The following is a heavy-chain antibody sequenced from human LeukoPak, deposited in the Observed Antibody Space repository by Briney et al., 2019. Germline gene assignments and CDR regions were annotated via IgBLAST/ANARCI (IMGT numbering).Heavy chain of an antibody. Sequence: GASVKVSCKASGYTFTSYGISWVRQAPGQGLEWMGWISAYNGNTNYAQKLQGRVTMTTDTSTSTAYMELRSLRSDDTAVYYCAREYYDFWSGYSNEYFQHWGQGTLVTLSS. CDR2: ISAYNGNT. D-gene: IGHD3-3*01. J-gene: IGHJ1*01. V-gene: IGHV1-18*01. CDR3: AREYYDFWSGYSNEYFQH. CDR1: GYTFTSYG.